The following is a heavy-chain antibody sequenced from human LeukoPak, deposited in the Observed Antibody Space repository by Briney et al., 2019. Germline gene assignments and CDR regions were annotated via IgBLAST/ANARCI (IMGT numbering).Heavy chain of an antibody. D-gene: IGHD2-2*01. CDR3: ARGLQLLMYGMDV. J-gene: IGHJ6*02. V-gene: IGHV3-30-3*01. CDR1: GFTFSSYA. CDR2: ISYDGSNK. Sequence: PGGSPRLSCAASGFTFSSYAMHWVRQAPGKGLEWVAVISYDGSNKYYADSVKGRFTISRDNSKNTLYLQMNSLRAEDTAVYYCARGLQLLMYGMDVWGQGTTVTVSS.